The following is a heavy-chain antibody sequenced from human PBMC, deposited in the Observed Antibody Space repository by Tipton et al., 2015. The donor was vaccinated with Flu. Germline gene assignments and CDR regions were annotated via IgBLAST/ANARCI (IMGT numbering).Heavy chain of an antibody. CDR1: GGSISSYH. D-gene: IGHD1-14*01. CDR3: ARDDSINPRLLVY. J-gene: IGHJ4*02. V-gene: IGHV4-59*01. CDR2: VYYTGTT. Sequence: LRLSCGVSGGSISSYHWTWVRQRPGKGLEWIGHVYYTGTTSYNPSLNNRATISMDTSRTHFSLRLTSVTAADAAVYYCARDDSINPRLLVYWGQGTLVAVSS.